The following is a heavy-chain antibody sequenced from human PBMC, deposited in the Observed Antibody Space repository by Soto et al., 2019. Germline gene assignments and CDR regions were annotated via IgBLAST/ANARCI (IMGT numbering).Heavy chain of an antibody. Sequence: QVQLQESGPGLVKPSETLSLTCTVSGASVISRSYLWSWVRQPPGEGLEWIGNVDNSVSTKFNPSLKSRITTSPDTSKNLLSLRLTSVIAADTAVYYCTRIPTILLAFDVWGHGTLVSVSS. D-gene: IGHD1-26*01. V-gene: IGHV4-61*01. J-gene: IGHJ3*01. CDR1: GASVISRSYL. CDR2: VDNSVST. CDR3: TRIPTILLAFDV.